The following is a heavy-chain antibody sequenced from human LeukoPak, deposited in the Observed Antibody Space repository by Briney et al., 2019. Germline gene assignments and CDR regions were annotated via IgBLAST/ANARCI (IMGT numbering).Heavy chain of an antibody. CDR2: IKTDGSEK. Sequence: GGSLRLSCAASGFTFSSYGMHWVRQAPGKGLEWVANIKTDGSEKYYVDSVKGRFTISRDNAKNSLYLQMNSLRAEDTAVYYCARVQLSDFWSGHSAYYYYYMDVWGKGTTVTVSS. CDR1: GFTFSSYG. D-gene: IGHD3-3*01. CDR3: ARVQLSDFWSGHSAYYYYYMDV. J-gene: IGHJ6*03. V-gene: IGHV3-7*01.